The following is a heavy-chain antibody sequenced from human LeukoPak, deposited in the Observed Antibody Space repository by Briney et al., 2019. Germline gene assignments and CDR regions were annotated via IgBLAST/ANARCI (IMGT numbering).Heavy chain of an antibody. CDR1: GFTFSSHS. D-gene: IGHD5-18*01. CDR2: ISYDGSNK. V-gene: IGHV3-30*03. J-gene: IGHJ4*02. CDR3: AIDARRFGYTYGFLD. Sequence: PGGSLRLSCAASGFTFSSHSMNWVRQAPGTGLEWVALISYDGSNKYYADSVKGRFTISRDNSKNMLYLQLNSLRAEDTAVYYCAIDARRFGYTYGFLDWGQGTLVTVSS.